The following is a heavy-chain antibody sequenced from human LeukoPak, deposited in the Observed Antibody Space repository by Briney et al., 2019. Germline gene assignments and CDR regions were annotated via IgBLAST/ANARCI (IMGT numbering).Heavy chain of an antibody. CDR3: AKSRNFDWLPSDY. Sequence: GGSLRLSCAASGFTFSSYSMNWVRQAPGKGLEWVSYISSSSSYIYYADSVKGRFTISRDNSKNTLYLQMNSLRAEDTALYYCAKSRNFDWLPSDYWGQGTLVTISS. V-gene: IGHV3-21*04. J-gene: IGHJ4*02. D-gene: IGHD3-9*01. CDR2: ISSSSSYI. CDR1: GFTFSSYS.